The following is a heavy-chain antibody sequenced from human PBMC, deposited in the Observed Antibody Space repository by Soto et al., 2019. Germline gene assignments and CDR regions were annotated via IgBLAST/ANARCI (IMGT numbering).Heavy chain of an antibody. D-gene: IGHD6-19*01. V-gene: IGHV1-46*01. J-gene: IGHJ4*02. CDR1: TRDY. CDR2: INPSGGST. Sequence: TRDYVRWLCNDHKQGLEWMGIINPSGGSTSYAQKFQGRVTMTRDTSASTVYMELSSLRSEDTAVHYCARTRPQWLVVRDFDYWGQGTLVTVSS. CDR3: ARTRPQWLVVRDFDY.